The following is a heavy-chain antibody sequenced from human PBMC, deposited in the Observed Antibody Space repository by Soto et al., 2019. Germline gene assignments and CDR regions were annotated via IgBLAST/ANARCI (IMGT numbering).Heavy chain of an antibody. V-gene: IGHV1-18*01. D-gene: IGHD3-9*01. J-gene: IGHJ4*02. CDR3: ARDPSAERLSTAYSPDY. CDR2: ISANNGNT. CDR1: GYTFRSYG. Sequence: ASVKISCKTSGYTFRSYGITWVRQAPGQGLEWMGWISANNGNTKYAQKFQDRVTMTTDTSTTTAYMEVRSLTSDDTAVYYCARDPSAERLSTAYSPDYWGQGTLVTVSS.